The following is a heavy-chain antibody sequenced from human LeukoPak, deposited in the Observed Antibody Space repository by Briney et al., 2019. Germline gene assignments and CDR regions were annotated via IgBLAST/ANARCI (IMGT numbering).Heavy chain of an antibody. Sequence: PSETLSLTCAVYGGSFSGYYWSWIRQPPGKGLEWIGEINHSGSTNYNPSLKSRVTISVDTSKNQFSLKLSSVTAADTAVYYCARDLNHVRVRAASDVLLWFGEPGFDYWGQGTLVTVSS. J-gene: IGHJ4*02. V-gene: IGHV4-34*01. CDR3: ARDLNHVRVRAASDVLLWFGEPGFDY. CDR1: GGSFSGYY. CDR2: INHSGST. D-gene: IGHD3-10*01.